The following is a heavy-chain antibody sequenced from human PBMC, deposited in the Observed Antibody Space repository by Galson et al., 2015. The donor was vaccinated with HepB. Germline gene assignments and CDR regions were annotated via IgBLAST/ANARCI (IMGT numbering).Heavy chain of an antibody. Sequence: PALVKPTQTLTLTCTFSGFSLSTSGVGVGWIRQPPGKALEWLALIYWDDDKRYSPSLKSRLTITKDTSKNQVVLTMTNMDPVDTATYYCAHWQGYCSGGSCCNYYYYYGMDVWGQGTTVTVSS. CDR3: AHWQGYCSGGSCCNYYYYYGMDV. CDR1: GFSLSTSGVG. J-gene: IGHJ6*02. CDR2: IYWDDDK. D-gene: IGHD2-15*01. V-gene: IGHV2-5*02.